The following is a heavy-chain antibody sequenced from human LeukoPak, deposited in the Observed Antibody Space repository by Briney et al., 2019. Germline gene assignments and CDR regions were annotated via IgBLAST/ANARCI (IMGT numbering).Heavy chain of an antibody. D-gene: IGHD6-6*01. Sequence: GASVKVSCKASGGTFSSYAISWVRQAPGQGLEWMGRIIPILGIANYAQKFQGRVTITADKSTSTAYMELSSLRSEDTAVYYCARDQQIATHAGFDPWGQGTLVTVSS. J-gene: IGHJ5*02. CDR1: GGTFSSYA. CDR3: ARDQQIATHAGFDP. CDR2: IIPILGIA. V-gene: IGHV1-69*04.